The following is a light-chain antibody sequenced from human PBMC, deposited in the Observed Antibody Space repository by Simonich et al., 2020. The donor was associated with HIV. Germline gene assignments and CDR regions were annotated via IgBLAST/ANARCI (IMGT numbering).Light chain of an antibody. CDR2: WAS. CDR1: QSVLYSSNNKNY. J-gene: IGKJ5*01. V-gene: IGKV4-1*01. Sequence: DVVMTQSPDSLAVSLGERATINCKSSQSVLYSSNNKNYLAWYQQKPGQSPKLLIYWASTRESGLPDRFSGSVSGTDFTLTISSLQAEDVAVYYCQQYYSTPITFGQGTRLGIK. CDR3: QQYYSTPIT.